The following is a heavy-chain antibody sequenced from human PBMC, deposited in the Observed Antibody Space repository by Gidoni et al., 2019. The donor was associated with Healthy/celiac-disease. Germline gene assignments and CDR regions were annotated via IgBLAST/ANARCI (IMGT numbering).Heavy chain of an antibody. CDR1: GYTFTSYA. CDR3: ARDPGDYDFWSGYRG. V-gene: IGHV1-3*01. CDR2: INAGNGNT. D-gene: IGHD3-3*01. J-gene: IGHJ4*02. Sequence: QVQLVQSGAEVKKPGASVKVSCKASGYTFTSYAMHWVRQAPGQRLEWMGWINAGNGNTKYSQKFQGRVTITRDTSASTAYMELSSLRSEDTAVYYCARDPGDYDFWSGYRGWGQGTLVTVSS.